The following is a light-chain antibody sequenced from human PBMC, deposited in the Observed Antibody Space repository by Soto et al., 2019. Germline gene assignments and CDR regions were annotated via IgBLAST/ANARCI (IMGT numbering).Light chain of an antibody. J-gene: IGKJ1*01. CDR2: AAS. CDR3: QQSYSTPRT. CDR1: QSISSY. V-gene: IGKV1-39*01. Sequence: DLQMTQSPSSLSASVGDRVTITCRASQSISSYLSWYQQKPGKAPNLLIYAASSLQSGVPSRFSGSGSGTDFTLTISSLQPEDFATYYCQQSYSTPRTFGQGTKVEVK.